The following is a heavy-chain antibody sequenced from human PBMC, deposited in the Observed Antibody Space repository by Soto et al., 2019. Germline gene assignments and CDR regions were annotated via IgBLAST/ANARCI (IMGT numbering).Heavy chain of an antibody. CDR3: ARLRSGSYFDY. CDR2: ISSSGSSM. V-gene: IGHV3-11*01. CDR1: GFTFSGYY. D-gene: IGHD3-10*01. Sequence: GGSLRLSCAASGFTFSGYYMGWVRQAPGKGLEWVSYISSSGSSMYYADSVRGRFTISRDNAKNSLYLQMNSLRAEDTVVYYCARLRSGSYFDYWGQGTLVTSPQ. J-gene: IGHJ4*02.